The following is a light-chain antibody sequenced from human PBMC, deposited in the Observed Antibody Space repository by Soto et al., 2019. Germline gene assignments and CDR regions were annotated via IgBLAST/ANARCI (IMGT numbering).Light chain of an antibody. CDR1: SSDVGGYNY. CDR3: SSYTDTNTLV. J-gene: IGLJ2*01. Sequence: QSLLTQPASVSGSPGQSITISCTGTSSDVGGYNYVSWYQLNPGKAPKLMVFDVSDRPSGVSSRFSGSKSGNTASLTISGLQAEDEAYYFCSSYTDTNTLVFGGGTKLTV. CDR2: DVS. V-gene: IGLV2-14*01.